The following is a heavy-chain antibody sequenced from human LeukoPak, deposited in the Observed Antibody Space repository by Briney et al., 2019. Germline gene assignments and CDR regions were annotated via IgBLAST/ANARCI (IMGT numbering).Heavy chain of an antibody. CDR3: ARGFRYDSSGYNKGYFDY. D-gene: IGHD3-22*01. J-gene: IGHJ4*02. CDR1: GGSFSGYY. Sequence: SETLSLTCAVYGGSFSGYYWSWIRQPPGKGLERIGEINHSGSTNYNPSLKSRVTISVDTSKNQFSLKLSSVTAADTAVYYCARGFRYDSSGYNKGYFDYWGQGTLVTVSS. V-gene: IGHV4-34*01. CDR2: INHSGST.